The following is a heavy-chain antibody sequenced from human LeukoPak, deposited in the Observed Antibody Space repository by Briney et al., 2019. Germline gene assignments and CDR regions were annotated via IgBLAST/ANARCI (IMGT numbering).Heavy chain of an antibody. CDR1: VFTFSSYA. Sequence: GGSLRLSCASSVFTFSSYAISWVRQAPGKGLEWGSTISNSDGNTYYADSVKGGFTISRDNSKNTLYLQMSRLTAEDTVILYCAKDTGTLANWDQGTLVTVSS. V-gene: IGHV3-23*01. CDR3: AKDTGTLAN. J-gene: IGHJ4*02. CDR2: ISNSDGNT. D-gene: IGHD1-1*01.